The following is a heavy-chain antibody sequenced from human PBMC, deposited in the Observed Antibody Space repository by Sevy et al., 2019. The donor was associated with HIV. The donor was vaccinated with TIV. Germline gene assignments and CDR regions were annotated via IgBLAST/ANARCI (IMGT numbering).Heavy chain of an antibody. CDR1: GFTFSSYS. D-gene: IGHD3-3*01. J-gene: IGHJ3*02. Sequence: GGSLRLSCAASGFTFSSYSMNWVRQAPGKGLEWVPSISSSSSYIYYADSVKGRFTISRDNAKNSLYLQMNSLRAEDTALYYCARGVRFLEWLFYDAFDIWGQGTMVTVSS. CDR2: ISSSSSYI. CDR3: ARGVRFLEWLFYDAFDI. V-gene: IGHV3-21*01.